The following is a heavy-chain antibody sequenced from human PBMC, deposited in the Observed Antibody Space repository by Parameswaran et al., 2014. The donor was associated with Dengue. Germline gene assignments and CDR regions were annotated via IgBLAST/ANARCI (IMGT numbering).Heavy chain of an antibody. Sequence: WIRQPPGKGLEWVAVISYDGSNKYYADSVKGRFTISRDNSKNTLYLQMNSLRAEDTAVYYCARDRVLDYWGQGTLVTVSS. J-gene: IGHJ4*02. V-gene: IGHV3-30*04. CDR2: ISYDGSNK. CDR3: ARDRVLDY.